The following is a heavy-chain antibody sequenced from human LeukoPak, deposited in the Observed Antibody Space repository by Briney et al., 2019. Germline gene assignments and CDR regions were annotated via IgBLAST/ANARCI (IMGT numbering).Heavy chain of an antibody. J-gene: IGHJ4*02. Sequence: ASVKVSCKASGYTFTSYDINWVRQATGQGLEWMGWMNPYSGNTGYAQKFQGRVTMTRNTSISTAYMELSRLRSDDTAVYYCASGSGYGLVVDYWGQGTLVTVSS. CDR3: ASGSGYGLVVDY. V-gene: IGHV1-8*01. CDR2: MNPYSGNT. CDR1: GYTFTSYD. D-gene: IGHD3-22*01.